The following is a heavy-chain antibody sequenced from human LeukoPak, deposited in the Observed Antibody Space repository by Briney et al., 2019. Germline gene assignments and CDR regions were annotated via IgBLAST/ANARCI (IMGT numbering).Heavy chain of an antibody. CDR3: ARVTAPAMVYGDLRAFDI. CDR1: GDSVSSNSAA. J-gene: IGHJ3*02. Sequence: SQTLSLTCAISGDSVSSNSAAWNWIRQSPSRGLEWLGRTYYRSKWYNDYAVSVKSRITINPDTSKNQFSLQLNSVTPEDTAVYYCARVTAPAMVYGDLRAFDIWGQGTMVTVSS. V-gene: IGHV6-1*01. D-gene: IGHD5-18*01. CDR2: TYYRSKWYN.